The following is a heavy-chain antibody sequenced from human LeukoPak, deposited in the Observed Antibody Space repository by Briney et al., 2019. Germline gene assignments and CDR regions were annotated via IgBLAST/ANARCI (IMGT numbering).Heavy chain of an antibody. V-gene: IGHV3-21*01. CDR2: ISSSSSYI. CDR3: ARDRNVVDFDY. CDR1: GFTFSSYS. Sequence: GGSLRLSCAASGFTFSSYSMNWVRQAPGKGLEWVSSISSSSSYIYYADSVKGRFTISRDNAKNSLYLQMNSLRVEDTAVYYCARDRNVVDFDYWGQGTLVTVSS. D-gene: IGHD2-2*01. J-gene: IGHJ4*02.